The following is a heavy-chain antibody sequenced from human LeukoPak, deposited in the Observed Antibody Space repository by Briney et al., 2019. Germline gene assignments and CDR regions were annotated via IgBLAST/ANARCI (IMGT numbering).Heavy chain of an antibody. CDR3: ASRSGDYYYYMDV. CDR2: ISSSGSTI. Sequence: GGSLRLSCVASGFTFSDYYMSWIRQAPGKGLEWVSYISSSGSTIYYADSVKGRFTISRDNAKNSLYLQMNSLRAEDTAVYYCASRSGDYYYYMDVWGKGTTVTVSS. V-gene: IGHV3-11*04. D-gene: IGHD5-12*01. J-gene: IGHJ6*03. CDR1: GFTFSDYY.